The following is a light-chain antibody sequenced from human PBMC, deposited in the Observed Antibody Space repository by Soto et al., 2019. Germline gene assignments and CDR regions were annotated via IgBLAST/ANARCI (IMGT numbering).Light chain of an antibody. CDR1: SSDVGAYNH. Sequence: QSVLTQPASVSGSPGQSITISCTGTSSDVGAYNHVSWYQHHTGKAPKLMIYDVSNRPSGVSNRFSGSKSGYTASLTISGLLAEDEADYYCNSHTISNTRVFGTGTKVTVL. V-gene: IGLV2-14*01. CDR3: NSHTISNTRV. J-gene: IGLJ1*01. CDR2: DVS.